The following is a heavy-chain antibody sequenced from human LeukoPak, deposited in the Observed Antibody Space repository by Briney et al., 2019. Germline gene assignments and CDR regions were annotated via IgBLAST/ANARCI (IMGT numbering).Heavy chain of an antibody. V-gene: IGHV1-2*02. Sequence: ASVKVSCKASGYPFIGQYLHWVRRAPGQGLEWMGWINPNNGDTDYAQKFQGGVTMTRDTSISTAYMELSRLTSDDTAVYYCARWHYYDARGYYPRGCFDYWGQGTLVTVSS. CDR2: INPNNGDT. CDR1: GYPFIGQY. J-gene: IGHJ4*02. CDR3: ARWHYYDARGYYPRGCFDY. D-gene: IGHD3-22*01.